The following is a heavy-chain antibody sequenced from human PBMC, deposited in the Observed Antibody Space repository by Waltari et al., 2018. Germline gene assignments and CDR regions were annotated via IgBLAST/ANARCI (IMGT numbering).Heavy chain of an antibody. CDR2: IYYSGST. J-gene: IGHJ3*02. D-gene: IGHD4-17*01. CDR3: ASGGDSDAFDI. V-gene: IGHV4-59*01. Sequence: QVQLQESGPGLVKPSETLSLTCTVSGGSISSYYWSWLRQPPGKGLEWIGYIYYSGSTNYNPSLKSRVTISVDTSKNQFSLKLSSVTAADTAVYYCASGGDSDAFDIWGQGTMVTVSS. CDR1: GGSISSYY.